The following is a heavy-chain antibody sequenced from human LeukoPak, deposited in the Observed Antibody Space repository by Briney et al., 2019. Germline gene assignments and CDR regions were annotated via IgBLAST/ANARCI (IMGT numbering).Heavy chain of an antibody. CDR1: GDSVSSSTDA. D-gene: IGHD6-13*01. V-gene: IGHV6-1*01. CDR3: ARVAAAGTGY. J-gene: IGHJ4*02. CDR2: TYYRSKWYN. Sequence: SQTLSLTCAISGDSVSSSTDAWNWIRQSPSRGLEWLGRTYYRSKWYNDYAVSVESRITINPDTSKNQFSLKLSSVTAADTAVYYCARVAAAGTGYWGQGTLVTVSS.